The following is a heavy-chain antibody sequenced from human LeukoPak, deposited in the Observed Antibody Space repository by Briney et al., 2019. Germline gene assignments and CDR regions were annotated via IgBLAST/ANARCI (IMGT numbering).Heavy chain of an antibody. Sequence: GESLKISCKGSGYSFTNYWIGWVRQMPGKGLEWMGIIYPGDSDTRYSPSFQGQVTISADKSISTAYLQWSSLKASDTAMYYCARRSPYYYDSSGYYYDYWGQGTLVTVSS. CDR3: ARRSPYYYDSSGYYYDY. J-gene: IGHJ4*02. CDR1: GYSFTNYW. CDR2: IYPGDSDT. D-gene: IGHD3-22*01. V-gene: IGHV5-51*01.